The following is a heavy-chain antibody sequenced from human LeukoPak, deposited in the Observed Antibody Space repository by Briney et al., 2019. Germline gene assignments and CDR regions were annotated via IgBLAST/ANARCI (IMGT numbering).Heavy chain of an antibody. Sequence: GSSLRLSCAASVYTFCIYAMQGVRQAPDKGREWGAVISYDGSNKYYAHSVKGRFNIPRDNSKNTLYLQMNRLRAEDTAVYYCARARGGQQLVVDYWGQGTLVTVSS. J-gene: IGHJ4*02. CDR3: ARARGGQQLVVDY. D-gene: IGHD6-13*01. V-gene: IGHV3-30*04. CDR1: VYTFCIYA. CDR2: ISYDGSNK.